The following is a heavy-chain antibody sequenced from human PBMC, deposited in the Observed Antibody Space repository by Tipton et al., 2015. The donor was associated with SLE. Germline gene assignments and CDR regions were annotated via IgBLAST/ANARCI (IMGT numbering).Heavy chain of an antibody. CDR2: INHSGST. CDR1: GGSFSGYY. J-gene: IGHJ5*02. CDR3: ARGRWFDP. V-gene: IGHV4-34*01. Sequence: GLVKPSETLSLTCAVYGGSFSGYYWSWIRQPPGKGLEWIGEINHSGSTNYNPSLKSRVTISVDTSKNQFSLKLSSVTAADTAVYYCARGRWFDPWGQGTLVTVSS.